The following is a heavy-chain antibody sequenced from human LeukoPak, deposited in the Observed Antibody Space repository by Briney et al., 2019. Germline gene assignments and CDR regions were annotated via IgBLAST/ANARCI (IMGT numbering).Heavy chain of an antibody. Sequence: GASVKVSCKASGYTFTGYYMHWVRQAPGQGLEWMGWINPNSGGTNYAQKFQGRVTMTRDTSISTAYMELSRLTSDDTAVYYCARGSPFEAVTDSRIFDYWGQGTLVTVSS. CDR1: GYTFTGYY. J-gene: IGHJ4*02. D-gene: IGHD6-19*01. CDR3: ARGSPFEAVTDSRIFDY. V-gene: IGHV1-2*02. CDR2: INPNSGGT.